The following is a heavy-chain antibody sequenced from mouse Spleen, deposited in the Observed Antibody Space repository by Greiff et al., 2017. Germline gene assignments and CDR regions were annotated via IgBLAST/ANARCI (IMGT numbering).Heavy chain of an antibody. V-gene: IGHV2-5*01. D-gene: IGHD1-1*01. J-gene: IGHJ4*01. CDR1: GFSLTSYG. CDR3: AKVRNYGSSHYYAMDY. Sequence: VKLVESGPGLVQPSQSLSITCTVSGFSLTSYGVHWVRQSPGKGLEWLGVIWRGGSTDYNAAFMSRLSITKDNSKSQVFFKMNSLQADDTAIYYCAKVRNYGSSHYYAMDYWGQGTSVTVSS. CDR2: IWRGGST.